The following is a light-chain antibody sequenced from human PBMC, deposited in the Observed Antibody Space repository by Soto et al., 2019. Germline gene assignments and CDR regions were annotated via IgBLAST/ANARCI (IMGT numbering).Light chain of an antibody. CDR2: GAS. J-gene: IGKJ4*01. CDR3: QQYDDWLRLT. CDR1: QSVHIY. V-gene: IGKV3D-15*01. Sequence: EIVMTQSPATLSVSPGERATLSCRASQSVHIYLAWYQQKPGQAPRLLIFGASSRATGIPARFSGSGSGTEFNLTISSLQSEDFAVYFCQQYDDWLRLTFGGGTKVEIK.